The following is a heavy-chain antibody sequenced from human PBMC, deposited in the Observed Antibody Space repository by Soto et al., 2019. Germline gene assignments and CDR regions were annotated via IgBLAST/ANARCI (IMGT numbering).Heavy chain of an antibody. D-gene: IGHD2-21*02. Sequence: VGSLRLSCVGSGFTFSTYSINWVRQAPGKGLEWVSSISSRSDIYYADSVKGRFTISRDNAKNSVSLQMNSLRAEDTAVYYCAREHTAWPLAYGLDVWGQGTTVTVSS. CDR2: ISSRSDI. V-gene: IGHV3-21*01. J-gene: IGHJ6*02. CDR1: GFTFSTYS. CDR3: AREHTAWPLAYGLDV.